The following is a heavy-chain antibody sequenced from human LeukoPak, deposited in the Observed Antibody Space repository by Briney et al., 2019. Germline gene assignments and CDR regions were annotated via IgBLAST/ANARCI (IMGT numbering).Heavy chain of an antibody. CDR1: GGSISSGSYY. J-gene: IGHJ4*02. CDR3: ARGYGYSYGYGY. D-gene: IGHD5-18*01. Sequence: SETLSLTFTVSGGSISSGSYYWSWIRQPAGKGLEWIGRIYTSGSTNYNPSLKSRVTISVDTSKNQFSLKLSSVTAADTAVYYCARGYGYSYGYGYWGQGTLVTVSS. V-gene: IGHV4-61*02. CDR2: IYTSGST.